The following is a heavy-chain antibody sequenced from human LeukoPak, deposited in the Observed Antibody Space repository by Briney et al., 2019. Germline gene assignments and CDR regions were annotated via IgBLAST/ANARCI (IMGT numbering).Heavy chain of an antibody. D-gene: IGHD1-26*01. J-gene: IGHJ3*02. V-gene: IGHV3-21*01. Sequence: PGGSLRLSCAASGFTFSSYSMNWVRQAPGKGLEWVSSISTSSTYIYYADSVKGRFTISRDNAKNTLYLQMNSLRVEDTAVYYCARGGSPPEALGDALNIWGQGTMVTVSS. CDR1: GFTFSSYS. CDR2: ISTSSTYI. CDR3: ARGGSPPEALGDALNI.